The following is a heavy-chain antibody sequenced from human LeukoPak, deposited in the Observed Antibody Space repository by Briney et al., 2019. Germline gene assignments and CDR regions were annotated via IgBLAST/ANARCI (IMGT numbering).Heavy chain of an antibody. CDR3: VKDIEGATG. Sequence: HPGGSLRLSCAGSGFTFYDYAMHWVRQAPGKGLEWVSFISGDGGATFYADSVKGRFAISRDNSKNSLYLHLNSLRTEDSALYYCVKDIEGATGWGQGTLVTVSS. CDR2: ISGDGGAT. V-gene: IGHV3-43*02. CDR1: GFTFYDYA. J-gene: IGHJ4*02.